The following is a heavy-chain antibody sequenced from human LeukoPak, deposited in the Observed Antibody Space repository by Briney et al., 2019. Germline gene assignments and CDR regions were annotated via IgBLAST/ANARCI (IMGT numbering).Heavy chain of an antibody. V-gene: IGHV1-69*01. CDR2: IIPIFGTA. Sequence: AVKVSCKASGGTFSSYAISWVRQAPGQGLEWMGGIIPIFGTANYAQKFQGRVTITADESTSTAYMELSSLRSEDTAVYYCARLHGQYGSGSYHLDYWGQGTLVTVSA. D-gene: IGHD3-10*01. CDR1: GGTFSSYA. J-gene: IGHJ4*02. CDR3: ARLHGQYGSGSYHLDY.